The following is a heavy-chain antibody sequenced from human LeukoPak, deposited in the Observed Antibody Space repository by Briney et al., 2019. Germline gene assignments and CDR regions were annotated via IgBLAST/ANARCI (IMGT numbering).Heavy chain of an antibody. V-gene: IGHV4-39*07. CDR2: IYYSGST. CDR1: GGSISSSSYY. Sequence: PSETLSLTCTVSGGSISSSSYYWGWIRQPPGKGLEWIGSIYYSGSTYYNPSLKSRVTISVDTSKNQFSLKLSSVTAADTAVYYCAREGYCTNGVCYTRYNYYYYYMDVWGKGTTVTVSS. D-gene: IGHD2-8*01. J-gene: IGHJ6*03. CDR3: AREGYCTNGVCYTRYNYYYYYMDV.